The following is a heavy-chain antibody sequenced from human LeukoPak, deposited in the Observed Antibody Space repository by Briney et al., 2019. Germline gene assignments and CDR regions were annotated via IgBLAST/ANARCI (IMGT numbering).Heavy chain of an antibody. V-gene: IGHV4-39*01. CDR2: IYYSGST. J-gene: IGHJ5*02. D-gene: IGHD3-9*01. CDR1: GGSISSYY. Sequence: TSETLSLTCTVSGGSISSYYWSWIRQPPGKGLEWIGSIYYSGSTYYNPSLKSRVTISVDTSKNQFSLKLSSVTAADTAVYYCARHYDILTGGNWFDPWGQGTLVTVSS. CDR3: ARHYDILTGGNWFDP.